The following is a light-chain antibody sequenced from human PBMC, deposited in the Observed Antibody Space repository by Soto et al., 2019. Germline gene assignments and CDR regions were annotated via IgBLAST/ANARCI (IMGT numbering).Light chain of an antibody. Sequence: QSALAQPASGSGSPGQSITISCTGTHNDVGHENFVSWYQQHPDKVPKLIIYDVTRRASGISSRFSASKSGNTAYLAISGLQADDDSYYYTSSYKSYTPRFHVSRTGTKLT. CDR3: SSYKSYTPRFHV. CDR2: DVT. V-gene: IGLV2-14*03. CDR1: HNDVGHENF. J-gene: IGLJ1*01.